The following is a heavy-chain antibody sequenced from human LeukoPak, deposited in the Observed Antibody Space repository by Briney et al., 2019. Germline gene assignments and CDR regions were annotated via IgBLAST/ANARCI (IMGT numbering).Heavy chain of an antibody. J-gene: IGHJ4*02. D-gene: IGHD4-11*01. CDR2: ISSSGSYI. Sequence: GGSLRLSCAASGFTFSTYSMNWVRQAPGKGLEWVSSISSSGSYIFYADSVKGRFTISRDNAKNSLYLQMNSLRVEDTAVYYCARGGSNYLDPIDYWGQGTLVTVSS. V-gene: IGHV3-21*01. CDR3: ARGGSNYLDPIDY. CDR1: GFTFSTYS.